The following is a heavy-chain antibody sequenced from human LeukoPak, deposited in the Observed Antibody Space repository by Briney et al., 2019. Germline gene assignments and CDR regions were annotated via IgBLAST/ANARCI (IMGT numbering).Heavy chain of an antibody. CDR2: ISSSGSTI. D-gene: IGHD5-12*01. Sequence: GGSLRLSCAASGFTFDDYGMSWVRQAPGKGLEWVSYISSSGSTIYYADSVKGRFTISRDNAKNSLYLQMNSLRAEDTAVYYCARDRGYSGYGAIFDYWGQGTLVTVSS. J-gene: IGHJ4*02. V-gene: IGHV3-48*03. CDR3: ARDRGYSGYGAIFDY. CDR1: GFTFDDYG.